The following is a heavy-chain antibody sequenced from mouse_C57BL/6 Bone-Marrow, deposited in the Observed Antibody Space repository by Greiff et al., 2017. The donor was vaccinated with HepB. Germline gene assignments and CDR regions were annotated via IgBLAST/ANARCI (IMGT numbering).Heavy chain of an antibody. Sequence: VQLQQPGAELVRPGTSVKLSCKASGYTFTSYWMHWVKQRPGQGLEWIGVIDPSDSYTNYNQKFKGKATLTVDTSSSTAYMQLSSLTSEDSAVYYCARRILRSYYFDYWGQGTTLTVSS. D-gene: IGHD1-1*01. CDR1: GYTFTSYW. J-gene: IGHJ2*01. CDR3: ARRILRSYYFDY. CDR2: IDPSDSYT. V-gene: IGHV1-59*01.